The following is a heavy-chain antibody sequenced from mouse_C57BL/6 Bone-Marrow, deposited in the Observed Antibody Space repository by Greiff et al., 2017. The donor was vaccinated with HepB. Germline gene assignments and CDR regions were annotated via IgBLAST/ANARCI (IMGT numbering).Heavy chain of an antibody. V-gene: IGHV5-17*01. D-gene: IGHD1-1*01. CDR3: AKIPDYYGSSYTFFAY. Sequence: EVKLMESGGGLVKPGGSLKLSCAASGFTFSDYGMHWVRQAPEKGLEWVAYISSGSSTIYYADTVKGRFTISRDNAKNTLFLQMTSLRSEDTAMYYCAKIPDYYGSSYTFFAYWGQGTLVTVSA. J-gene: IGHJ3*01. CDR1: GFTFSDYG. CDR2: ISSGSSTI.